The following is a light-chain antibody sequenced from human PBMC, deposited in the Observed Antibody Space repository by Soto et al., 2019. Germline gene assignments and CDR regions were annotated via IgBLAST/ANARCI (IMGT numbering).Light chain of an antibody. CDR1: SSDVGAYNH. V-gene: IGLV2-11*01. J-gene: IGLJ3*02. Sequence: QSALTQPRSVSGSPGQSVTISCTGTSSDVGAYNHVSWYQQHPGKAPKLMLYDVNQRPSGVPDRFSGSKSGSTASLTISGLQPEDEADYHCCLCADSDNWVFGGGTKLTVL. CDR2: DVN. CDR3: CLCADSDNWV.